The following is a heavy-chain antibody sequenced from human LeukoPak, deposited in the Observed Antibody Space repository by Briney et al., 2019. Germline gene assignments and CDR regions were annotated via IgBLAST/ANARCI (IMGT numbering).Heavy chain of an antibody. J-gene: IGHJ4*02. CDR3: AKDIRAVGTSVFEY. D-gene: IGHD3-10*01. V-gene: IGHV3-23*01. Sequence: PGGSLRLSCATSGFTFIDYAMSWVRQAPGKGLEWVSSISNSGYTYYAVSVKGRFTVSRDSSNNTVYLQMNSLRAEDTAMYYCAKDIRAVGTSVFEYWGQGTLASVSS. CDR1: GFTFIDYA. CDR2: ISNSGYT.